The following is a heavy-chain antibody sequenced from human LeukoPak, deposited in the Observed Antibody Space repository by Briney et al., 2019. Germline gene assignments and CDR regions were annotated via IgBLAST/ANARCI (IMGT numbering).Heavy chain of an antibody. CDR2: IYYSGST. Sequence: SETLSLTCTVSGGSNSSYYWRWIRQPPGKGLEWIGYIYYSGSTNYNPSLKSRVTISVDTSKNQFSLKLSSVTAADTAVYYCARDPGTYDFWSGYYPAWFDPWGQGTLVTVSS. CDR3: ARDPGTYDFWSGYYPAWFDP. J-gene: IGHJ5*02. D-gene: IGHD3-3*01. CDR1: GGSNSSYY. V-gene: IGHV4-59*01.